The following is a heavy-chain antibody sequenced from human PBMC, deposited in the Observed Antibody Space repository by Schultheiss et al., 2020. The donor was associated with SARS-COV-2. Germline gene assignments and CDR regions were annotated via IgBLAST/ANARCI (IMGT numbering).Heavy chain of an antibody. V-gene: IGHV3-9*01. CDR3: AKGPRILTGYIYYYYMDV. J-gene: IGHJ6*03. D-gene: IGHD3-9*01. Sequence: GGSLRLSCAASGFTFSSYAMSWVRQAPGKGLEWVSGISWNSGSIGYADSVKGRFTISRDNAKNSLYLQMNSLRAEDTALYYCAKGPRILTGYIYYYYMDVWGKGTTVTVSS. CDR2: ISWNSGSI. CDR1: GFTFSSYA.